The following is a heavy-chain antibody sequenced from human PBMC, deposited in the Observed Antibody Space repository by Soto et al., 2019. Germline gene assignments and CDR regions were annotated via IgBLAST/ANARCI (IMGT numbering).Heavy chain of an antibody. D-gene: IGHD2-2*01. CDR1: GFTFSSYA. Sequence: GGSLRLSCAASGFTFSSYAMSWVRQAPGKGLEWVSAISGSGGSTYYADSVKGRFTISRDNSKNTLYLQMNSLRAEDTAVYYCAKDRARVVVPAAISRSLAHDAFDIWGQGTMVTVSS. CDR2: ISGSGGST. V-gene: IGHV3-23*01. J-gene: IGHJ3*02. CDR3: AKDRARVVVPAAISRSLAHDAFDI.